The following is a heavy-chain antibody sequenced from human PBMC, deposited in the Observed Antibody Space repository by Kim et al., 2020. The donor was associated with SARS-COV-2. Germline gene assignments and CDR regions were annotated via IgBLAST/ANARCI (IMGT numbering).Heavy chain of an antibody. CDR3: ARGRWDYGDKWAFDI. V-gene: IGHV3-21*01. J-gene: IGHJ3*02. Sequence: GGSLRLSCGASGFTFSSYSMNWVRQAPGKGLEWVSAISSSSRYIYHTDSVKGRFTTSRDNAKNSLYLQMNSLRAEDTAMYYCARGRWDYGDKWAFDIWG. CDR1: GFTFSSYS. CDR2: ISSSSRYI. D-gene: IGHD4-17*01.